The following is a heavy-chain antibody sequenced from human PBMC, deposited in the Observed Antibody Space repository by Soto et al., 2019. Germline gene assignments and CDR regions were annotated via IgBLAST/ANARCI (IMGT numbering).Heavy chain of an antibody. D-gene: IGHD6-13*01. V-gene: IGHV4-30-2*01. CDR2: IYHNGST. J-gene: IGHJ3*02. CDR1: GGSISSGGYS. CDR3: ARDLTAGYAFDI. Sequence: SETLSLTCAVSGGSISSGGYSWSWIRQPPGKGLEWIGYIYHNGSTYYNPSLKSRVTISVDRSKNQFSLKLSSVTAADTAVYYCARDLTAGYAFDIWGQGTMVTVSS.